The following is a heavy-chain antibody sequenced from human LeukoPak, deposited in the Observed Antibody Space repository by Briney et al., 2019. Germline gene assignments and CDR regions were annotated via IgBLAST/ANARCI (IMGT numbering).Heavy chain of an antibody. CDR3: ARAGVDSSGYYRPNYYYYYGMDV. Sequence: SVKVSCKASGGTFSSYTISWVRQAPGQGLEWMGRIIPILGIANYAQKFQGRVTITADKSTSTAYMELSSLRSEDTAVYYCARAGVDSSGYYRPNYYYYYGMDVWGQGTTVTVSS. V-gene: IGHV1-69*02. D-gene: IGHD3-22*01. CDR2: IIPILGIA. J-gene: IGHJ6*02. CDR1: GGTFSSYT.